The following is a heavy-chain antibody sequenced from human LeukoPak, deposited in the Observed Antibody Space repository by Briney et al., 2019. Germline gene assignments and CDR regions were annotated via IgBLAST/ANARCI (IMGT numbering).Heavy chain of an antibody. Sequence: PSQTLSLTCAVSGGSISSGGYSWSWIRQPPGKGLEWIGYIYHSGSTNYNPSLKSRVTISVDTSKNQFSLKLSSVTAADTAVYYCARGRGAAPNWFDPWGQGTLVTVSS. CDR3: ARGRGAAPNWFDP. CDR1: GGSISSGGYS. CDR2: IYHSGST. V-gene: IGHV4-30-2*01. J-gene: IGHJ5*02. D-gene: IGHD1-26*01.